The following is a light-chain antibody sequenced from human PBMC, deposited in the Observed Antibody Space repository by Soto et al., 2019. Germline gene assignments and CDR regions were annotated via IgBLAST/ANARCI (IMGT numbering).Light chain of an antibody. CDR3: GSYTSSSTLE. CDR1: SSDVGGYNY. CDR2: DVS. J-gene: IGLJ3*02. Sequence: QSALTQPASVSGSPGQSITISCTGTSSDVGGYNYVSWYQQHPGQAPKLMIYDVSNRPSGVSNRFSGSKSGNTASLTISGLQAEDEADYYCGSYTSSSTLEFGGGTKLTVL. V-gene: IGLV2-14*01.